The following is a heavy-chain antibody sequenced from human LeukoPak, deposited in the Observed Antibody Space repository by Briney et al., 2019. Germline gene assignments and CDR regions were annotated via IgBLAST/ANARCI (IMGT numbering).Heavy chain of an antibody. CDR3: ASVDTAMVGDY. CDR2: ISSGSTI. V-gene: IGHV3-11*01. D-gene: IGHD5-18*01. J-gene: IGHJ4*02. Sequence: GGSLRLSCAASGFTFSDYYMSWIRLAPGKGLEWVSYISSGSTIYYADSVKGRFTISRDNAKNSLYLQMNSLRAEDTAVYYCASVDTAMVGDYWGQGTLVTVSS. CDR1: GFTFSDYY.